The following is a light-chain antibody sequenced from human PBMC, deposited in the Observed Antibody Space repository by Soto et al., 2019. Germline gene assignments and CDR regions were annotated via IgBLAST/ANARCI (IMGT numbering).Light chain of an antibody. V-gene: IGKV1-5*03. J-gene: IGKJ2*01. Sequence: ILITQSPPSFSSSTGYIFTMTCLASQSISSWLAWYQQKPGKAPKLLIYKASSLESGVPSRFSGSGSGTEFTLTISSLQPDDFATYYCQQYNSYLYTFGQGTRLEIK. CDR2: KAS. CDR3: QQYNSYLYT. CDR1: QSISSW.